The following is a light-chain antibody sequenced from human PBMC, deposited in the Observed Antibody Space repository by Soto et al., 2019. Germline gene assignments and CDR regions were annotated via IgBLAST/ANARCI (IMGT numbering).Light chain of an antibody. Sequence: TQPASVSGSPGQSLTISCTGTSPNVGTDNFVSWYQQHPGKAPILIIYEVSNRPSVVSNRFSGSKCGNTASLTTCGLKAEDEAYYYCSSYTSSTDYVLGTGTKVTVL. V-gene: IGLV2-14*01. CDR2: EVS. CDR1: SPNVGTDNF. CDR3: SSYTSSTDYV. J-gene: IGLJ1*01.